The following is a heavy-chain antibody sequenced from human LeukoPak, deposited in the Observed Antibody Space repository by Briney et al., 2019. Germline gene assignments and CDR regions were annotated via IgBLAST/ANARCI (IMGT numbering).Heavy chain of an antibody. CDR2: IYSGGNT. D-gene: IGHD2-15*01. J-gene: IGHJ4*02. Sequence: GGSLRLSCAASGFTVSSNYMSWVRQAPGKGLEWVSVIYSGGNTNYADSVKGRFTISRDNSKNTLFLQMNSLRAEDTAVYYCTRWWPRGHFDYWGQGTLVTVSS. CDR3: TRWWPRGHFDY. CDR1: GFTVSSNY. V-gene: IGHV3-53*01.